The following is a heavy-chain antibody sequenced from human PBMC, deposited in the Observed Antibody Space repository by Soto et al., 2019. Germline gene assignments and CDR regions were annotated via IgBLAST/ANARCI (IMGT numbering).Heavy chain of an antibody. D-gene: IGHD3-9*01. V-gene: IGHV3-23*01. J-gene: IGHJ4*02. Sequence: GGSLRLSCATSGIIFRNYAMGWVRQAPGKGLEWVSAISGSGDSTYYADSVKGRFTISRDNSKNTLYLQMNSLRVEDTAIFYCAKKAEKHFDWMFYADSWGQGTLVTVSS. CDR2: ISGSGDST. CDR1: GIIFRNYA. CDR3: AKKAEKHFDWMFYADS.